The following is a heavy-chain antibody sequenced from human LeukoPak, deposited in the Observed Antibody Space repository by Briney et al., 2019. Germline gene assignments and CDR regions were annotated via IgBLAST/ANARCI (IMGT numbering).Heavy chain of an antibody. CDR1: GYTFTNYA. Sequence: GASVKVSCKASGYTFTNYAISWVRQAPGKGLEWMGGFDPEDGETIYAQKFQGRVTMTEDTSTDTAYMELSSLRSEDTAVYYCASQVRGVHFDYWGQGTLVTVSS. CDR3: ASQVRGVHFDY. J-gene: IGHJ4*02. V-gene: IGHV1-24*01. CDR2: FDPEDGET. D-gene: IGHD3-10*01.